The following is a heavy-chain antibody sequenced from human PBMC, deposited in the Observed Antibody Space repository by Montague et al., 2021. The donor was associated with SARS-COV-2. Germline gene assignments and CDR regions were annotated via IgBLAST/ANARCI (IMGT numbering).Heavy chain of an antibody. CDR2: INHSGST. J-gene: IGHJ4*02. Sequence: SETLSLTCAVYGGSFSGYYWSWIRQPPGKGLEWIGEINHSGSTKYNPSLKSRVSISVDKSWNQFSLTLTSVTAADTAIYYCARRGSGRSDLAYWGQGTLVTVSS. D-gene: IGHD1-26*01. V-gene: IGHV4-34*01. CDR1: GGSFSGYY. CDR3: ARRGSGRSDLAY.